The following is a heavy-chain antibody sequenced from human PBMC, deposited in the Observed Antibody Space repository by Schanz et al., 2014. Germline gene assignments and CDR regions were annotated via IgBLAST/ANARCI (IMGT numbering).Heavy chain of an antibody. Sequence: VQLVESGGGVVQPGGSLRLSCAASGFTFSTYAMSWVRQAPGKGLEWVSAINGNGGITYYADPVKGRFTISRDNSKNTLDLQMNSLRAEDTAIYYCAKDLAAVGVFDYWGQGSLVTVSP. CDR2: INGNGGIT. J-gene: IGHJ4*02. V-gene: IGHV3-23*04. D-gene: IGHD6-13*01. CDR3: AKDLAAVGVFDY. CDR1: GFTFSTYA.